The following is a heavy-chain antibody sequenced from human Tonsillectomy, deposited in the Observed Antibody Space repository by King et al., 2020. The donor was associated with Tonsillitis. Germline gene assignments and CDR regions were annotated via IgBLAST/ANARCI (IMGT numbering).Heavy chain of an antibody. J-gene: IGHJ5*02. V-gene: IGHV4-38-2*01. CDR1: GYSISSGYY. Sequence: QLQESGPGLVKPSETLSLTRAVSGYSISSGYYWGWIRQPPGKGLEWIGSIYHSGSTYYNLSLKSRVTISVDTSKNQFSLKLSSVTAADTAVCYCARVLWFGELVGRDWFDPWGQGTLVTVSS. CDR2: IYHSGST. CDR3: ARVLWFGELVGRDWFDP. D-gene: IGHD3-10*01.